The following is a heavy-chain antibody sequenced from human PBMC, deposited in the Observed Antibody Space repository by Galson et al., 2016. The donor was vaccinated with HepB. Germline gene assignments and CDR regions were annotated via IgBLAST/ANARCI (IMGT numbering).Heavy chain of an antibody. D-gene: IGHD5/OR15-5a*01. Sequence: SLILSCAASGFTVSGNWMSWVHQAPGKGLEWVSTSQRDGDTYYADSVMGRFTISRDNSENTLYLQMNNLRPDDTAVYYCAGVSRFQVDYWGQGTLVTVSS. CDR3: AGVSRFQVDY. V-gene: IGHV3-66*02. CDR1: GFTVSGNW. J-gene: IGHJ4*02. CDR2: SQRDGDT.